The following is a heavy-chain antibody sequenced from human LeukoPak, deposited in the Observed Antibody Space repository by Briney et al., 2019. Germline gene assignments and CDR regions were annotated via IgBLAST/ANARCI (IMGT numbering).Heavy chain of an antibody. Sequence: PGESLKISCKGSGYSFTGYYMHWVRQAPGQGLEWMGRINPNSGGTNYAQKFQGRVTMTRDTSISTAYMEMSRLRSDDTAVYYCARGGYYYGSGSPPHFDYWGQGTLVTVSS. CDR1: GYSFTGYY. J-gene: IGHJ4*02. CDR3: ARGGYYYGSGSPPHFDY. V-gene: IGHV1-2*06. D-gene: IGHD3-10*01. CDR2: INPNSGGT.